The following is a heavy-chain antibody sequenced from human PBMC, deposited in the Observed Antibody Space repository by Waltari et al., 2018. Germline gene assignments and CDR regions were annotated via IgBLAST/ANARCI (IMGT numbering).Heavy chain of an antibody. V-gene: IGHV1-3*01. J-gene: IGHJ4*02. Sequence: QVQLVQSGAEVKKPGASVKVSCKAYGYTFPGYAMHWVRQAPGHRLEWMGWINSNSGNIEVSQKFGGRVTITRDTSLSTAYMEMGSLRYEDTAIYYCVRGYHGGAWIVDYWGQGTPVTVSS. CDR3: VRGYHGGAWIVDY. CDR2: INSNSGNI. CDR1: GYTFPGYA. D-gene: IGHD1-1*01.